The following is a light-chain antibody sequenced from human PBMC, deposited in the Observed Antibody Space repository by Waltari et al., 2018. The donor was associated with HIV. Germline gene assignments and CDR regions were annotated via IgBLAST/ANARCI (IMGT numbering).Light chain of an antibody. V-gene: IGLV1-40*01. Sequence: QSVLTQPPSVSGAPGQRVTISCTGSSPNIGAGSDVHWYQKLPVAAPKLLIYDNNNRPSGVPDRFSGSKSGTSASLAITGLQAEDEADYYCQSYDSGLRVFGGGTKLTVL. CDR2: DNN. CDR3: QSYDSGLRV. J-gene: IGLJ3*02. CDR1: SPNIGAGSD.